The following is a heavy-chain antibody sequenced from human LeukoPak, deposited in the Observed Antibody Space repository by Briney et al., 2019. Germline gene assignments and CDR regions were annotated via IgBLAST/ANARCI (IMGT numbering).Heavy chain of an antibody. CDR1: GITLGDYG. J-gene: IGHJ4*02. D-gene: IGHD3-22*01. CDR3: AKRGVVIRVILVGFHKEAYYFAS. Sequence: GGSLRLSCAVSGITLGDYGMSWVRQAPGKGLEWVAGISGSGGTTNYADSVKGRFAISRDNPRNTLFLHMNSLRAEDTAVYFCAKRGVVIRVILVGFHKEAYYFASWGQGALVTVSS. V-gene: IGHV3-23*01. CDR2: ISGSGGTT.